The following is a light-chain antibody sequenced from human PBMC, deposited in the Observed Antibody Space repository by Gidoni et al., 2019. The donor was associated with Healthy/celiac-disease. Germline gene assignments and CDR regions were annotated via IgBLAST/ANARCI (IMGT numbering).Light chain of an antibody. CDR3: QKYHSAPLT. Sequence: DIQMTQSPSSLSASVGDRVTITCRASQGISNYLAWYQQKPGKVPKLLIYAASTLQSVVPSRFSCSGSGTDFTLTISSLHPEDVATYYCQKYHSAPLTFGGGTKVEIK. J-gene: IGKJ4*01. CDR2: AAS. V-gene: IGKV1-27*01. CDR1: QGISNY.